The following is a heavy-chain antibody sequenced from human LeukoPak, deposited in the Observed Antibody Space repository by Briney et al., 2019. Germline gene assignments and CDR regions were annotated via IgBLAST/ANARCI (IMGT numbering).Heavy chain of an antibody. CDR3: ARVPYGGNDFDY. Sequence: SETLSLTCTVSGGSISSYYWSWIRQHPGKGLEWIGYIYYSGSTYYNPSLKSRVTISVDTSKNQFSLKLSSVTAADTAVYYCARVPYGGNDFDYWGQGSLVTVSS. J-gene: IGHJ4*02. CDR2: IYYSGST. V-gene: IGHV4-59*06. CDR1: GGSISSYY. D-gene: IGHD4-23*01.